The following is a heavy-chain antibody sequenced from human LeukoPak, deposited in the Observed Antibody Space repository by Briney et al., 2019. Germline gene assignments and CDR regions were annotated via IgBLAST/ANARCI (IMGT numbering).Heavy chain of an antibody. CDR3: ARRPNYGSGSYYSYYFDY. D-gene: IGHD3-10*01. Sequence: ASVKVSCKVSGYTLTELSMHWVRQAPGKGLEWMGGFVPEDGETIYAQKFQGRVTMTEDTSTDTAYMELSSLRSEDTAVYYCARRPNYGSGSYYSYYFDYWGQGTLVTVSS. CDR1: GYTLTELS. J-gene: IGHJ4*02. V-gene: IGHV1-24*01. CDR2: FVPEDGET.